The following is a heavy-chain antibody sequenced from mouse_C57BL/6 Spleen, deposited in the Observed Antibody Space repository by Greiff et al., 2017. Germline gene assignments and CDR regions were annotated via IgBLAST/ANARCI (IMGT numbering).Heavy chain of an antibody. CDR1: GYTFTDYE. V-gene: IGHV1-15*01. Sequence: QVQLQQSGAELVRPGASVTLSCKASGYTFTDYEMHWVKQTPVHGLEWIGAIDPETGGTAYNQKFKGKAILTADKSSSTAYVELRSLTSDDSAVYYCTRHRGNPFDYWGQGTTLTVSS. CDR3: TRHRGNPFDY. CDR2: IDPETGGT. J-gene: IGHJ2*01. D-gene: IGHD2-1*01.